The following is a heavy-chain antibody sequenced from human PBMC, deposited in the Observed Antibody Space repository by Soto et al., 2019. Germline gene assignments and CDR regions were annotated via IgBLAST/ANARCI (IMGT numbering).Heavy chain of an antibody. J-gene: IGHJ4*02. CDR3: ARQPSGLVPFFDY. CDR2: IYYSGST. Sequence: SETLSLTCTVSGGSISSYYWSWIRQPPGKGLEWIGYIYYSGSTNYNPSLKSRVTISVDTSKNQFSPKLSSVTAADTAVYYRARQPSGLVPFFDYWGQGTLVTVSS. V-gene: IGHV4-59*08. D-gene: IGHD6-25*01. CDR1: GGSISSYY.